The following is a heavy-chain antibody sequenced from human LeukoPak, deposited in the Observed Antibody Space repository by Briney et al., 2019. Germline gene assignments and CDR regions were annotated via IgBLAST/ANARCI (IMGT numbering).Heavy chain of an antibody. J-gene: IGHJ5*02. Sequence: GGSLRLSCAASGFTFSSYSMNWVRQAPGKGLEWVSSISSSSSYMYYADSVKGRFTISRDNAKNSLYLQMNSLRAEDTAVYYCARGLAPRTNWFDPWGQGTLVTVSS. CDR3: ARGLAPRTNWFDP. V-gene: IGHV3-21*01. CDR2: ISSSSSYM. D-gene: IGHD1-14*01. CDR1: GFTFSSYS.